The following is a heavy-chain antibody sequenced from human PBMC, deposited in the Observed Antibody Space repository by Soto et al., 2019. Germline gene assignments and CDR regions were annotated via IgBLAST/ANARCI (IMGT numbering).Heavy chain of an antibody. Sequence: GASVKVSCKASGYTFTSYYMHWVRQAPGQGLEWMGIINPSGGSTSYAQKFQGRVTMTRDTSTSTVYMELSSLRSEDTAVYYCASCSSGWYTLNLFDYWGQGTLVTVSS. CDR1: GYTFTSYY. CDR2: INPSGGST. J-gene: IGHJ4*02. CDR3: ASCSSGWYTLNLFDY. V-gene: IGHV1-46*01. D-gene: IGHD6-19*01.